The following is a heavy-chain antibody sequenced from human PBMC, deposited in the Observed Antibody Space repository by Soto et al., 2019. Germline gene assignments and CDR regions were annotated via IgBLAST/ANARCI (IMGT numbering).Heavy chain of an antibody. V-gene: IGHV4-61*05. CDR1: GGSISSSSYY. CDR2: IYNSGST. CDR3: ARHVRDLQQLVTPWAYYFDY. Sequence: PSQTLSLTCTVSGGSISSSSYYLSWIRQPPGKGLEWIGYIYNSGSTNYNPSLKSRVTISVDTSKNQFSLKLSSVTAADTAVYYCARHVRDLQQLVTPWAYYFDYWGQGTLVTVSS. D-gene: IGHD6-13*01. J-gene: IGHJ4*02.